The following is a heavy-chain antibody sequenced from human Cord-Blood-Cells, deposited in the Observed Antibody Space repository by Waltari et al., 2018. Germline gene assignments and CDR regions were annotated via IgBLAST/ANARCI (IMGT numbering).Heavy chain of an antibody. CDR1: GGSISSSSYY. V-gene: IGHV4-39*01. CDR3: VRPQWGYFDWLFAFDI. J-gene: IGHJ3*02. CDR2: IYYSGST. Sequence: QLQLQESGPGLVKPSETLSLTCTVSGGSISSSSYYWGWIRQPPGKGLEWIGSIYYSGSTYYNPSLKSRVTISVDTSKNQFSLKLSSVTAADTAVYYCVRPQWGYFDWLFAFDIWGQGTMVTVSS. D-gene: IGHD3-9*01.